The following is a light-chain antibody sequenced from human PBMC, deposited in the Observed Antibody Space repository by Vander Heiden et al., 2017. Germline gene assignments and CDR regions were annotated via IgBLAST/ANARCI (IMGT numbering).Light chain of an antibody. Sequence: SVLTQPPSASRTPCPRVTVSCSGRSSNIGNNNVYWYQQHPGTAPKLLIYSNNHRPSGVPDRCSGSKSGTSASLAISGLRYEDEADYYCAAWDDSLSGPVFGGGTKLTVL. J-gene: IGLJ2*01. CDR1: SSNIGNNN. CDR2: SNN. CDR3: AAWDDSLSGPV. V-gene: IGLV1-47*02.